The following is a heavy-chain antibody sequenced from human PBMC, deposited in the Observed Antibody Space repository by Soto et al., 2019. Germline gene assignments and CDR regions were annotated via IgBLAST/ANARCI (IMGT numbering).Heavy chain of an antibody. V-gene: IGHV3-23*01. CDR2: ISGSGGST. Sequence: GGSLRLSCAASGFTFSSYAMSWVRQAPGKGLEWVSAISGSGGSTYYADSVKGRFTISRDNSKNTLYLQMNSLRAEDTAVYYCATYTAMAGYFDYWGQGTLVPVSS. CDR3: ATYTAMAGYFDY. D-gene: IGHD5-18*01. J-gene: IGHJ4*02. CDR1: GFTFSSYA.